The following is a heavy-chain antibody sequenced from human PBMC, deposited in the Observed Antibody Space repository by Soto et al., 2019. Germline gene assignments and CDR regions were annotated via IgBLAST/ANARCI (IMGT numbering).Heavy chain of an antibody. CDR1: GFTFSSYS. CDR3: ARGFDILTGLYFQH. D-gene: IGHD3-9*01. CDR2: ISSSSRYI. J-gene: IGHJ1*01. V-gene: IGHV3-21*01. Sequence: EVQLVESGGGLVKPGGSLRLSCAASGFTFSSYSMNWVRQAPGKGLEWVSSISSSSRYIYYPDSVKGRFTISRGNAKSSLYLQMSSLRAEDTAVYYCARGFDILTGLYFQHWGQGTLVTVSS.